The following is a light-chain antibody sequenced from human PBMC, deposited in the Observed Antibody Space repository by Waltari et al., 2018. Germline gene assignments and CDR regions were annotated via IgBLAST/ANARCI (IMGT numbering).Light chain of an antibody. J-gene: IGLJ3*02. CDR3: YSTDSSGHDRV. CDR1: ALPNNY. CDR2: EDS. V-gene: IGLV3-10*01. Sequence: SYELTQPPSVSVSPGQTARITCSGDALPNNYAYWYQQKSGQAPVLVIYEDSKRPSGIPERFSGSSSGTTATLTISGAQVEDEADYYCYSTDSSGHDRVFGGGTKLTVL.